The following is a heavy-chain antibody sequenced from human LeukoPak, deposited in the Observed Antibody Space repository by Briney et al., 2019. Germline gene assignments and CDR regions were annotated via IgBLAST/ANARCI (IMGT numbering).Heavy chain of an antibody. V-gene: IGHV3-7*01. CDR1: GLTLSRYW. CDR3: ARSGGFFDT. D-gene: IGHD1-26*01. J-gene: IGHJ4*02. Sequence: GGSLRLSCAASGLTLSRYWMTWVRQAPGKGLEWVANINQDGNKKYYVDSVKGRFTISRDNAKTLLYLHMNSLRAEDTAVYYCARSGGFFDTWGQGTLVTVSS. CDR2: INQDGNKK.